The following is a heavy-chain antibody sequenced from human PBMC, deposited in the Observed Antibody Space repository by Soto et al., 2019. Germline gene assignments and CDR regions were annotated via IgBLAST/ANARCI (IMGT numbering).Heavy chain of an antibody. V-gene: IGHV1-46*01. CDR3: ARDNYYDSSGYYSLDY. D-gene: IGHD3-22*01. Sequence: GASVKVSCKASGYTFTSYYMHWVRQAPGQGLEWMGIINPSGGSTSYAQKFQGRVTMTRDTSTSTVYMELSSLRSEDTAVYYCARDNYYDSSGYYSLDYWGQGTLVTVSS. J-gene: IGHJ4*02. CDR1: GYTFTSYY. CDR2: INPSGGST.